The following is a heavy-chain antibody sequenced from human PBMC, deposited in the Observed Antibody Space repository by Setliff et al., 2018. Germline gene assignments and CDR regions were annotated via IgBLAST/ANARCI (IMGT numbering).Heavy chain of an antibody. D-gene: IGHD3-10*01. CDR3: ARDLNRWFGEFAFDV. V-gene: IGHV1-46*01. J-gene: IGHJ3*01. CDR1: GYTFTSYY. Sequence: ASVKVSCKASGYTFTSYYMYWLRQAPGQGPEWMGTINIGGGSASYAQKFQDRVTMTRDTSTSTVYLEMSSLRSDDTAVYYCARDLNRWFGEFAFDVWGQGTMVTVSS. CDR2: INIGGGSA.